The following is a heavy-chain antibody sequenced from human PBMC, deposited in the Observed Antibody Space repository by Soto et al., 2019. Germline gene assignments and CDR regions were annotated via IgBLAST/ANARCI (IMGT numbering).Heavy chain of an antibody. CDR3: ARGFWHKNGKQTIAARQGNFDY. D-gene: IGHD6-6*01. CDR1: GGSFSGYY. V-gene: IGHV4-34*01. Sequence: PSETLSLTCAVYGGSFSGYYWSWIRQPPGKGLEWIGEINHSGSTNYNPSLKSRVTISVDTSKNQFSLKLSSVTAADTAVYYCARGFWHKNGKQTIAARQGNFDYWGQGTLVTVSS. CDR2: INHSGST. J-gene: IGHJ4*02.